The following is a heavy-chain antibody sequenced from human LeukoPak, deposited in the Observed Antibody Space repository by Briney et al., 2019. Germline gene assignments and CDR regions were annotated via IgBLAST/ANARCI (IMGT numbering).Heavy chain of an antibody. Sequence: SETLSLTCAVYGGSFSGYYWSWIRQPPGKGLEWIGEINHSGSTNYNPSLKSRVTISVDTSKNQFSLKLSSVTAADTAVYYCARDMVATIGGPNWGQGTLVTVSS. CDR2: INHSGST. D-gene: IGHD5-12*01. V-gene: IGHV4-34*01. CDR3: ARDMVATIGGPN. J-gene: IGHJ4*02. CDR1: GGSFSGYY.